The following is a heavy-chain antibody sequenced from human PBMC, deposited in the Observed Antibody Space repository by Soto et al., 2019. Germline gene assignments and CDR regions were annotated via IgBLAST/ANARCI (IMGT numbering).Heavy chain of an antibody. V-gene: IGHV4-39*01. CDR1: ADSINSRTYY. J-gene: IGHJ6*02. CDR2: IDYSGNT. D-gene: IGHD3-10*01. Sequence: QLQVQESGPGLVKSSETLSLTCTVSADSINSRTYYWGWIRQPPGKGLEWIGTIDYSGNTFYNPSLKSRVTISVDMSKNQFSLXLSSVTXAXXXVXXCARRTAMVRGXQGYYYGMDVWGQGTTVTVSS. CDR3: ARRTAMVRGXQGYYYGMDV.